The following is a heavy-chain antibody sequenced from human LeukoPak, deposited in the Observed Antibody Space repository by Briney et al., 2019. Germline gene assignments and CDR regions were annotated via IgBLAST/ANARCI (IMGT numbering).Heavy chain of an antibody. Sequence: GRPLRLSCAASGFTFDDYAMFWVRQAPGKGLEWVSGISWDSNNIGYAASVKGRFTISRVNAKNSLHLQLSSLRAEDTAFYYCARGNRDSSGFYYYYGMDVWGQGTTVTVSS. J-gene: IGHJ6*02. V-gene: IGHV3-9*01. CDR3: ARGNRDSSGFYYYYGMDV. CDR1: GFTFDDYA. CDR2: ISWDSNNI. D-gene: IGHD6-19*01.